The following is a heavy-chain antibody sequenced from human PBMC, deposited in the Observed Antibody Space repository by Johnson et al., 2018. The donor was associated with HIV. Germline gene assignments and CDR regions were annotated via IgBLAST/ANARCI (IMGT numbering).Heavy chain of an antibody. CDR1: GFTFDDYA. Sequence: VQLVESGGGVVQPGRSLRLSCAASGFTFDDYAMHWVRQAPGKGLEWVSLIYSGGSTYYGDSVKGRFTISRDNAKNSLYLQMNSLRAEDTALYYCAKGGYYDSSGYLDAFDIWGQGTMVTVSP. D-gene: IGHD3-22*01. CDR2: IYSGGST. CDR3: AKGGYYDSSGYLDAFDI. J-gene: IGHJ3*02. V-gene: IGHV3-43*02.